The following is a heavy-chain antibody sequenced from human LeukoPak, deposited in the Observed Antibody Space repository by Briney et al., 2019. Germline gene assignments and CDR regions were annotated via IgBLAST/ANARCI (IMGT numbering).Heavy chain of an antibody. CDR1: GYTFTTYA. Sequence: VASVKVSCKASGYTFTTYAISWVRQAPGQGLEWMGFISTNNGNTNYAQKFQGRVTMTEDTSTDTAYMELSSLRSEDTAVYYCATGIAVAGAFDYWGQGTLVTVSS. CDR2: ISTNNGNT. D-gene: IGHD6-19*01. J-gene: IGHJ4*02. V-gene: IGHV1-18*04. CDR3: ATGIAVAGAFDY.